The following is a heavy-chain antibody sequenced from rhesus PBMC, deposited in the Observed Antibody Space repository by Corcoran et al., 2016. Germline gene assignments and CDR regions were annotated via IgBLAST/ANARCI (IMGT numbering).Heavy chain of an antibody. J-gene: IGHJ5-1*01. Sequence: QVQLQESGPGLVKPSETLSLTCAVSGGSISRSNWWSWIRQPPGKGLEWIGNISGSSGSTYYNPSLRSRITISKATSKNRFSLKLSSVTAAETAVYYCARVNYCTGSGCYFRFDVWGPGVLVTVSS. CDR3: ARVNYCTGSGCYFRFDV. CDR1: GGSISRSNW. V-gene: IGHV4-65*02. D-gene: IGHD2-21*01. CDR2: ISGSSGST.